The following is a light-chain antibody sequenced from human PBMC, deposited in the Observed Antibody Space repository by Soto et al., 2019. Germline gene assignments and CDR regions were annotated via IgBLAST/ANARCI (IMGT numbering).Light chain of an antibody. V-gene: IGKV3-11*01. Sequence: EIVLTQSPATLSLSPGERATLSCRTSQTIRGLLNWYQQRPGQAPRLLIYDTSNRATDIPARFSGSGSGPDFLLTISSLGPEDCAVDFCQQRYNWPFTFGPGT. CDR3: QQRYNWPFT. J-gene: IGKJ3*01. CDR1: QTIRGL. CDR2: DTS.